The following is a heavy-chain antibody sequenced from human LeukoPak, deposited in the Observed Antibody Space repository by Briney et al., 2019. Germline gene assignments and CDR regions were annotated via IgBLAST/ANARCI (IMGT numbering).Heavy chain of an antibody. J-gene: IGHJ4*02. D-gene: IGHD3-10*01. CDR3: AKSFLVRGVIIPGFDY. CDR1: GFTVSSNY. V-gene: IGHV3-53*01. Sequence: GGSLRLSCAASGFTVSSNYMSWVRQAPGKGLEWVSVIYSGGSTYYADSVKGRFTISRDNSKNTLYLQMNSLRAEDTAVYYCAKSFLVRGVIIPGFDYWGQGTLVTVSS. CDR2: IYSGGST.